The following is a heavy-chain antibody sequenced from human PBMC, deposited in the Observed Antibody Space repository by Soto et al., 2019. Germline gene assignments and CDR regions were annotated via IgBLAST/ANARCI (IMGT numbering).Heavy chain of an antibody. D-gene: IGHD3-22*01. J-gene: IGHJ6*02. CDR1: GYTFTNYY. CDR3: AATVYGRYDSSGYYHYYYYGMDV. Sequence: ASVKVSCKASGYTFTNYYMNWVRQAPGQGLEWMGIINPSGTSTNYAQKFQERVTITRDMSTSTAYMELSSLRSEDTAVYYCAATVYGRYDSSGYYHYYYYGMDVWGQGTTVTVSS. CDR2: INPSGTST. V-gene: IGHV1-46*01.